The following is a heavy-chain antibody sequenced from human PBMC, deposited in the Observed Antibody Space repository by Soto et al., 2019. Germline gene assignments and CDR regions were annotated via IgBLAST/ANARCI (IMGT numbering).Heavy chain of an antibody. CDR3: ASSTIFGVATSYFDY. J-gene: IGHJ4*02. Sequence: GGSLRLSCAASGFTFSSYAMHWVRQAPGKGLEWVAVISYDGSNKYYADSVKGRFTISRDNSKNTLYLQMNSLRAEDTAVYYCASSTIFGVATSYFDYWGQGTLVTVS. V-gene: IGHV3-30-3*01. CDR1: GFTFSSYA. CDR2: ISYDGSNK. D-gene: IGHD3-3*01.